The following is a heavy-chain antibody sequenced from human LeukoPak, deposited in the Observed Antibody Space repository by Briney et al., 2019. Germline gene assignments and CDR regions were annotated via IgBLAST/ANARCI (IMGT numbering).Heavy chain of an antibody. CDR1: GGSISSSSYY. V-gene: IGHV4-39*01. CDR2: IYYSGST. CDR3: ARFSDYYDSSGYYEDY. Sequence: MPSETLSLTCTVSGGSISSSSYYWGWIRQPPGKGLEWIGSIYYSGSTYYNPSLKSRVTISVDTSKNQFSLKLSSVTAADTAVYYCARFSDYYDSSGYYEDYWGQGTLVTVSS. D-gene: IGHD3-22*01. J-gene: IGHJ4*02.